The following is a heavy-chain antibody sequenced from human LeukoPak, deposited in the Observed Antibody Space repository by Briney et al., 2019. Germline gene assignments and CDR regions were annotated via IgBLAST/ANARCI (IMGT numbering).Heavy chain of an antibody. D-gene: IGHD5-12*01. CDR3: AREGGYDFDY. J-gene: IGHJ4*02. CDR1: GFTFSRYE. CDR2: ISSSGSTI. Sequence: GGSLRLSCAASGFTFSRYEMNWVRQAPGKGLEWVSYISSSGSTIQYADSVKGRFTISRDNAKNSLYLQMNSLRAEDTAVYYCAREGGYDFDYWGQGTLVTVSS. V-gene: IGHV3-48*03.